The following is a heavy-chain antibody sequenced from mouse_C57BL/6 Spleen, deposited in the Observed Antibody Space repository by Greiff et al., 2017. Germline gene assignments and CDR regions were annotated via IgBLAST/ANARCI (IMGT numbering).Heavy chain of an antibody. D-gene: IGHD3-2*02. Sequence: QVQLQQPGAELVKPGASVKMSCKASGYTFTSYWITWVKQRPGQGLEWIGDIYPGSGSTNYNGKFKSKATLTVDTSSSTAYLQLSSLTSEDSAVYYCARYGTAQAKRGFDYWGQGTTLTVSS. V-gene: IGHV1-55*01. CDR1: GYTFTSYW. CDR3: ARYGTAQAKRGFDY. J-gene: IGHJ2*01. CDR2: IYPGSGST.